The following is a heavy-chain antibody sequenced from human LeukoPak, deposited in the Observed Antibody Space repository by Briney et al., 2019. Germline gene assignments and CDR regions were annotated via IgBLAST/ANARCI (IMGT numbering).Heavy chain of an antibody. CDR1: GFTFSSYW. CDR3: AKFSGYGDYATPDAFDI. CDR2: IKQDGSEK. V-gene: IGHV3-7*01. Sequence: GGSLRLSCAASGFTFSSYWMSWVRQAPGKGLEWVANIKQDGSEKYYADSVKGRFTISRDNSKSTLYLQMNSLRAEDTAVYYCAKFSGYGDYATPDAFDIWGQGTMVTVSS. J-gene: IGHJ3*02. D-gene: IGHD4-17*01.